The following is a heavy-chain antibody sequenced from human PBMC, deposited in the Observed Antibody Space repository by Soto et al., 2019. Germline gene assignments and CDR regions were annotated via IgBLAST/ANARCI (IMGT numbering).Heavy chain of an antibody. D-gene: IGHD3-3*01. Sequence: QVQLVQSVAEVKKPGSSVKVSCKASGGTFSRYAISWVRQAPGQGLEWMGGIIPIFGTANYAQKFQGRVTITADESTSTAYMELSSLRSEDTAVYYCARVGARDFWSHRAFDIWGQGTMVTVSS. CDR2: IIPIFGTA. V-gene: IGHV1-69*12. CDR3: ARVGARDFWSHRAFDI. CDR1: GGTFSRYA. J-gene: IGHJ3*02.